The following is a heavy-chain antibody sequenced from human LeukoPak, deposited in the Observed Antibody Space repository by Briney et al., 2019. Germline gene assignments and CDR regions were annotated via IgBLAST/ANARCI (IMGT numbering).Heavy chain of an antibody. CDR3: VASSLFPPSY. CDR1: GGFFSDYY. CDR2: INHSGDT. Sequence: SETLSLTXAVYGGFFSDYYWSWIRQAPGKGLEWIGEINHSGDTNYNPSLKSRVTISADTSKNQFSLNLSSVTAADTAVYFCVASSLFPPSYWGQGTLVTVSS. D-gene: IGHD6-6*01. V-gene: IGHV4-34*01. J-gene: IGHJ4*02.